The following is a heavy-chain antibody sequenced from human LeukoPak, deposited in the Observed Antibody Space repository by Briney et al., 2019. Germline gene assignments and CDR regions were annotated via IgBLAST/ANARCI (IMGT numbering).Heavy chain of an antibody. D-gene: IGHD5-12*01. CDR2: IYTSGST. Sequence: PSETLSLTCTVSGGSISSYYWSWIRQPAGKGLEWIGRIYTSGSTNYNPSLKSRVTISVDTSKNQFSLKLSSVTAADTAVYYCPRIDIVATTPDYWGQGTLVTDSS. CDR3: PRIDIVATTPDY. CDR1: GGSISSYY. V-gene: IGHV4-4*07. J-gene: IGHJ4*02.